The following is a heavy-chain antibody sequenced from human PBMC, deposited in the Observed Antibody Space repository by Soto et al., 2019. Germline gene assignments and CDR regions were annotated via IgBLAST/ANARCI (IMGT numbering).Heavy chain of an antibody. V-gene: IGHV4-39*01. Sequence: SDTLSLTCTVHCCPIRDSSPYWAWSGQPPGQGLEWIATINYSGRTYYNPSLRSRVTISVDTSRDQFSLNLNSVTAADTAVYYCARHFGNYGDWAFDFWGQGTLVTVSS. CDR3: ARHFGNYGDWAFDF. CDR2: INYSGRT. D-gene: IGHD4-17*01. J-gene: IGHJ4*02. CDR1: CCPIRDSSPY.